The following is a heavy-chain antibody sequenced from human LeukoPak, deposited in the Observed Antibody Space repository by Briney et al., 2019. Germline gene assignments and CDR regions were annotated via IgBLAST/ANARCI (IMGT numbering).Heavy chain of an antibody. D-gene: IGHD3-9*01. CDR2: FDPEDGET. J-gene: IGHJ4*02. CDR3: ATFRQTYDILTGYLIGPFDY. Sequence: ASVKVSCKVSGYTLTELSMHWVRQAPGKGLEWMGGFDPEDGETIYAQKFQGRVTMTEDTSTDTAYMELSSLRSEYTAVYYCATFRQTYDILTGYLIGPFDYWGQGTLVTVSS. CDR1: GYTLTELS. V-gene: IGHV1-24*01.